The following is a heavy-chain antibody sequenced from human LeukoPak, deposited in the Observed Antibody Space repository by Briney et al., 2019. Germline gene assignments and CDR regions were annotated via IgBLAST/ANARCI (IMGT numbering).Heavy chain of an antibody. Sequence: PSETLSLTCAVSGGSISSSNWWSWVRQPPGEGLEWIGSIYYSGSTYYNPSLKSRVTISVDTSKNQFSLKLSSVTAADTAVYYCARHWVGATQYFDYWGQGTLVTVSS. CDR2: IYYSGST. CDR3: ARHWVGATQYFDY. V-gene: IGHV4-39*01. J-gene: IGHJ4*02. D-gene: IGHD1-26*01. CDR1: GGSISSSNW.